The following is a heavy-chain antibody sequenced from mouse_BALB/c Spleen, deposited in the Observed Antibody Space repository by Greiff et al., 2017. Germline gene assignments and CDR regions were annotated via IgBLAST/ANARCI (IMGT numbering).Heavy chain of an antibody. D-gene: IGHD2-4*01. CDR1: GYSITSGYS. CDR3: ASQGRMITAYDY. J-gene: IGHJ2*01. Sequence: EVQLQESGPDLVKPSQSLSLTCTVTGYSITSGYSWPWIRQFPGNKLEWMGYIHYSGSTNYNPSLKSRISITRDTSKNQFFLQLNSVTTEDTATYYCASQGRMITAYDYWGQGTTLTVSS. V-gene: IGHV3-1*02. CDR2: IHYSGST.